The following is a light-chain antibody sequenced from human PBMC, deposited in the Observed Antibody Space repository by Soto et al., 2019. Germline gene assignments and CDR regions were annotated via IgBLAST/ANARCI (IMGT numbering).Light chain of an antibody. J-gene: IGKJ1*01. Sequence: IALTHSPGTPSLSPGERATLSCRASQSVSSSYLAWYQQKPGQAPRLLIYGASSRATGIPDRFSGSGSGTDFTLTISRLEPEDFAVYYCQQYGSSPTTFGQGTKVDIK. CDR1: QSVSSSY. CDR3: QQYGSSPTT. V-gene: IGKV3-20*01. CDR2: GAS.